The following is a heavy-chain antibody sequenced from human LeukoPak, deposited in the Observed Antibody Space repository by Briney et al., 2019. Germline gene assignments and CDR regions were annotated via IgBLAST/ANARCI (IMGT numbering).Heavy chain of an antibody. V-gene: IGHV3-20*04. CDR2: INWNGGST. J-gene: IGHJ4*02. CDR1: GFTFDDYG. D-gene: IGHD3-3*01. Sequence: GGSLRLSCAASGFTFDDYGMSWVRQAPGKGLEWVSGINWNGGSTGYADSVKGRFTISRDNAKNSLYLQMNSLRAKDTALYYCARSRGYDFWSGYYDWGQGTLVTVS. CDR3: ARSRGYDFWSGYYD.